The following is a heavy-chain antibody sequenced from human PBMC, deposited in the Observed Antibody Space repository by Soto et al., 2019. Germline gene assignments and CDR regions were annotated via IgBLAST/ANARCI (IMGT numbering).Heavy chain of an antibody. Sequence: PGGSLRLSCAASGFTFSSYAMSWVRQAPGKGLEWVSAISGSGGSTYYADSVKGRFTISRDKSKNTLYLQMNSLRAEDTAVYYCAKSPGYSSSWYDYWGQGTLVTVSS. CDR2: ISGSGGST. CDR1: GFTFSSYA. D-gene: IGHD6-13*01. J-gene: IGHJ4*02. CDR3: AKSPGYSSSWYDY. V-gene: IGHV3-23*01.